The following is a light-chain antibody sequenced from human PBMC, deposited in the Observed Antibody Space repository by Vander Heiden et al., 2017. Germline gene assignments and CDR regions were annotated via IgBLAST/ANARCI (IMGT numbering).Light chain of an antibody. Sequence: QYALTQPPSASGSPGQSVTISCTGTSSDVGAYDYVTWYQQHPGKAPKLMIYEVTQRPSEVPDRFSGSKSGNTASLTVSGLQAEDEADYFCSSYAGSNNLVFGGGTKLTVV. V-gene: IGLV2-8*01. CDR3: SSYAGSNNLV. J-gene: IGLJ3*02. CDR1: SSDVGAYDY. CDR2: EVT.